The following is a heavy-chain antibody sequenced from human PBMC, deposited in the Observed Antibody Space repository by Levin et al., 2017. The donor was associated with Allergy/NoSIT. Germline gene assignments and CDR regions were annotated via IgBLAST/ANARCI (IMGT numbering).Heavy chain of an antibody. Sequence: TGGSLRLSCAASGFTVSSNYMSWVRQAPGKGLEWVSVIYSGGSTYYADSVKGRFTISRDNSKNTLYLQMNSLRAEDTAVYYCARDLYSAGFDLVTDAFDIWGQGTMVTVSS. J-gene: IGHJ3*02. V-gene: IGHV3-53*01. CDR2: IYSGGST. CDR3: ARDLYSAGFDLVTDAFDI. D-gene: IGHD3-9*01. CDR1: GFTVSSNY.